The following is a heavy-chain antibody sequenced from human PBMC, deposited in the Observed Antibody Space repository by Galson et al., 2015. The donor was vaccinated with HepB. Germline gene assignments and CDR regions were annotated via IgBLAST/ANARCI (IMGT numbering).Heavy chain of an antibody. CDR3: TTDWFAELDDYVSGSRGDV. Sequence: SLRLSCAASGFTFSNAWMNWVRQAPGKGLEWVGRIKSKTDGGTTDYAAPVKGRFTISRDDSKHTLYLQMNSLKTEDTAVYYCTTDWFAELDDYVSGSRGDVWGKGTTVTVSS. D-gene: IGHD3-16*01. CDR2: IKSKTDGGTT. J-gene: IGHJ6*04. CDR1: GFTFSNAW. V-gene: IGHV3-15*07.